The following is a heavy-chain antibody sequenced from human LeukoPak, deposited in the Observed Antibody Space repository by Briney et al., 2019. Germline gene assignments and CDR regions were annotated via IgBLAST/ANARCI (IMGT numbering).Heavy chain of an antibody. CDR3: AKGGYDPDYYFDY. Sequence: GGSLRLSCAASGFTLSSYSMNWVRQAPGKGLEWVSSISSSSSYRYYADSVKGRFTISRDNAKNSLYLQMNSLGADDTALYFCAKGGYDPDYYFDYWGQGTLVTVSS. V-gene: IGHV3-21*04. CDR1: GFTLSSYS. J-gene: IGHJ4*02. CDR2: ISSSSSYR. D-gene: IGHD3-16*01.